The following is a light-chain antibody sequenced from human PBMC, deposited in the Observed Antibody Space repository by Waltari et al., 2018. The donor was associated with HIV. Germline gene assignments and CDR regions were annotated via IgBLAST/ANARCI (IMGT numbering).Light chain of an antibody. Sequence: QSALTQPPSVSGSLGQSVTISCTGPSSDIGAYNRVSWYQQSPGTAPKLRIYEVTHRPSGVPVRFSGSKSGNTAPLTISGLQADDEADYYCSSYTTSSTWVFGGGTKLTVL. CDR3: SSYTTSSTWV. J-gene: IGLJ3*02. CDR2: EVT. V-gene: IGLV2-18*02. CDR1: SSDIGAYNR.